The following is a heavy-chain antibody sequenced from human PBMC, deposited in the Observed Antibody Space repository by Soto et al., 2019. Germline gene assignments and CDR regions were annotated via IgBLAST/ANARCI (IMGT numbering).Heavy chain of an antibody. CDR3: ARSGAGFDI. V-gene: IGHV3-74*01. D-gene: IGHD6-19*01. CDR1: GFTFSNYW. Sequence: EVQLVESGGGLVQPGGSLTLSCGASGFTFSNYWMHWVRQAPGKGLVWVSRINSDGSSTTYADSVKGRFTISRDNAKNTLYLEMNGLRAENTAVYYCARSGAGFDIWGQGTMVTVSS. CDR2: INSDGSST. J-gene: IGHJ3*02.